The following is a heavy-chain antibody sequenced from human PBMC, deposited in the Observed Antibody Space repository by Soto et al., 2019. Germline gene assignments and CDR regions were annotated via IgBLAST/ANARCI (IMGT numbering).Heavy chain of an antibody. CDR2: INHLETT. Sequence: SETLSLTCTVSGASITFGGYSWSWIRQTPGKGLEWIGYINHLETTFYNPSFESRLTLSIDRAKDQFSLKLHSMSAADRAVYFCARGGGSDSFDYWGQGILVTVSS. CDR3: ARGGGSDSFDY. J-gene: IGHJ4*02. D-gene: IGHD1-26*01. CDR1: GASITFGGYS. V-gene: IGHV4-30-2*01.